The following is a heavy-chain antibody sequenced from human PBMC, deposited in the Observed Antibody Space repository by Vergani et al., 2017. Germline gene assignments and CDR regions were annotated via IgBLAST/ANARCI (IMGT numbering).Heavy chain of an antibody. CDR1: GGTFSSYT. Sequence: QVQLVQSGAEVKKPGSSVKVSCKASGGTFSSYTISWVRQAPGQGLEWMGRIIPILGIANYAQKFQGRVTITADKSTSTAYMELSRLRSDDTAVYYCARAGSDCSGGSCYWGDDAFDIWGQGTMVTVSS. J-gene: IGHJ3*02. D-gene: IGHD2-15*01. V-gene: IGHV1-69*09. CDR3: ARAGSDCSGGSCYWGDDAFDI. CDR2: IIPILGIA.